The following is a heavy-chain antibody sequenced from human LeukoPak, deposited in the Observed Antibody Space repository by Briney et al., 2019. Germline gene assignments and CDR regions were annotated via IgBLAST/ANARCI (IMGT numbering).Heavy chain of an antibody. Sequence: TGGSLRLSCAASGSTFSSFGMHWVRQAPGKGLEWVAFIRYDGNNEYYADSVKGRFTISRDNSKNTLFLQMNSLRAEDTAVYYCAKDASSGFEYWGQGTLVSVSS. J-gene: IGHJ4*02. CDR1: GSTFSSFG. D-gene: IGHD3-22*01. CDR2: IRYDGNNE. V-gene: IGHV3-30*02. CDR3: AKDASSGFEY.